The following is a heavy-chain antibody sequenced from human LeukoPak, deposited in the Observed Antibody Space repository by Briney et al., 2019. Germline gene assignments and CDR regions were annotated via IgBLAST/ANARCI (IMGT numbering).Heavy chain of an antibody. V-gene: IGHV4-34*01. Sequence: SETLSLTCAVYGGSFSDYFWNWIRQTPGKGLEWIGEINHGGGTKYNPSLKSRATISVDTSKKQFSLNLTSVTAADTAVYYCARDGFGELLSPGFDYWGQGTLVTVSS. CDR2: INHGGGT. CDR3: ARDGFGELLSPGFDY. D-gene: IGHD3-10*01. CDR1: GGSFSDYF. J-gene: IGHJ4*02.